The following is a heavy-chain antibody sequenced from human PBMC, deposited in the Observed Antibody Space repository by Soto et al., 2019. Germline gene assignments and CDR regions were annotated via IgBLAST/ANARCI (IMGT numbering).Heavy chain of an antibody. D-gene: IGHD4-4*01. J-gene: IGHJ5*02. Sequence: SSETLSLTCAVSGGSISSSSYYWGWIRQPPGKGLEWIGSIYYSGSTYYNPSLKSRVTISVDTSKNQFSLKLSSVTAADTAVYYCARHALQNGENWFDPWGQGTLVTVSS. V-gene: IGHV4-39*01. CDR3: ARHALQNGENWFDP. CDR2: IYYSGST. CDR1: GGSISSSSYY.